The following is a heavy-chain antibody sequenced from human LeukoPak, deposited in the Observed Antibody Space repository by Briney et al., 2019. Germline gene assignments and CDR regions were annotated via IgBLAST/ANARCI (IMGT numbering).Heavy chain of an antibody. Sequence: ASVKVSCKASGFTFTSSAMQWVRQARGQRLEWIGWIVVGSGNTNYAQKFQERVTITRDMSTSAAYMELSRLRSDDTAVYYCARTNWNDVNFDYWGQGTLVTVSS. CDR1: GFTFTSSA. J-gene: IGHJ4*02. V-gene: IGHV1-58*02. D-gene: IGHD1-1*01. CDR3: ARTNWNDVNFDY. CDR2: IVVGSGNT.